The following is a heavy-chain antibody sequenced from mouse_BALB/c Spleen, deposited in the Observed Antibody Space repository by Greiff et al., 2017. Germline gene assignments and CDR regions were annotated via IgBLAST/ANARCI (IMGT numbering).Heavy chain of an antibody. CDR1: GFTFSSYT. Sequence: EVQRVESGGGLVKPGGSLKLSCAASGFTFSSYTMSWVRQTPEKRLEWVATISSGGSYTYYSDSVKGRFTISRDNAKNTLYLQMSSLKSEDTAMYYCTREEENGYYGYFDYWGQGTTLTVSS. D-gene: IGHD2-3*01. CDR3: TREEENGYYGYFDY. V-gene: IGHV5-6-4*01. J-gene: IGHJ2*01. CDR2: ISSGGSYT.